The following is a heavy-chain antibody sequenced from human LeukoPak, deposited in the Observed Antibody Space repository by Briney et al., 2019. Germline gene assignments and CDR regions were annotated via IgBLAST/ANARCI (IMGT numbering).Heavy chain of an antibody. D-gene: IGHD3-3*01. CDR2: FDPEDGET. CDR1: GYTLTELS. J-gene: IGHJ4*02. CDR3: ASTRAAYYDPMR. Sequence: GASVKVSCKVPGYTLTELSMHWVRQAPGKGLEWMGGFDPEDGETIYAHKFQGRVTMTEGTSTDTAYMKLSSLRSEDTAVYYCASTRAAYYDPMRWGQGTLVTVSS. V-gene: IGHV1-24*01.